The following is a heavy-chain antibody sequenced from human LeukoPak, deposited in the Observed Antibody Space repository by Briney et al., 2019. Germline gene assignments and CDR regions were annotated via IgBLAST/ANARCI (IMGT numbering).Heavy chain of an antibody. D-gene: IGHD6-13*01. CDR2: IYYSGST. Sequence: SETLSLTCTVSGGSISSYYWSWIRQPPGKGLEWIGYIYYSGSTYYNPSLKSRVTISVDTSKNQFSLKLSSVTAADTAVYYCARRYSSSWYLTYFDYWGQGTLVTVSS. CDR3: ARRYSSSWYLTYFDY. CDR1: GGSISSYY. V-gene: IGHV4-59*08. J-gene: IGHJ4*02.